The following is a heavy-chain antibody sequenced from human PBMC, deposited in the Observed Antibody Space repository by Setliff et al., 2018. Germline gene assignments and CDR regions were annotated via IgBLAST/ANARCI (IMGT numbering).Heavy chain of an antibody. CDR2: INNDGSSI. V-gene: IGHV3-74*01. CDR3: AKGGIGSFDY. D-gene: IGHD2-15*01. CDR1: GFTFSDYW. J-gene: IGHJ4*02. Sequence: GGSLRLSCVVSGFTFSDYWMHWVRQVTGKGLVWVSRINNDGSSITYTDSVKGRFTTSRDNAKDTLYLQMNSLRAEDTAVYYCAKGGIGSFDYWGQGTLVTVSS.